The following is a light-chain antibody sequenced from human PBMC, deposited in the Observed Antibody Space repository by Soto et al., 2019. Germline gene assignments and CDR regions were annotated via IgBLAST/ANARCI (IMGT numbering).Light chain of an antibody. CDR2: GAS. V-gene: IGKV1-5*01. CDR3: QQYNSYWT. CDR1: KSISSW. Sequence: DIQMTQSLSTLSASVGNRFTITCRGSKSISSWLAWYQQKPGKAPKVLIYGASSLESGVPSRFSGSGSGTEFTLTISSLQPDDFATDYCQQYNSYWTFGQGTKVDIK. J-gene: IGKJ1*01.